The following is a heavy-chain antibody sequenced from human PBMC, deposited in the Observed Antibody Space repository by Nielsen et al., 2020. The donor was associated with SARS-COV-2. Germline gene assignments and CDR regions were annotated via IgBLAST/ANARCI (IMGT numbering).Heavy chain of an antibody. CDR1: GFTFTSYA. Sequence: GESLKISCAASGFTFTSYAMSWVRQAPGKGLEWVSAITGSGLSTYYPDYVKGRFTISRDNSKNTLYLQMNSLRAEDTAIYYCAKSGGSYTSGFFDYWGQGSLVTVSS. CDR2: ITGSGLST. V-gene: IGHV3-23*01. J-gene: IGHJ4*02. CDR3: AKSGGSYTSGFFDY. D-gene: IGHD3-16*01.